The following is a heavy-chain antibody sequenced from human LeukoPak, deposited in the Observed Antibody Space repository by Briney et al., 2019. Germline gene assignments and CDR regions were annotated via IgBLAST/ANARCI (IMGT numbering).Heavy chain of an antibody. J-gene: IGHJ4*02. CDR3: AKAAGYSGSSFDY. Sequence: GGSLRLSCAASGFTFSSYGMHWVRQAPGKGLEWVAVISYDGSNKYYADSVKGRFTISRDNSKNTLYLQMNSLRAEDTAVYYCAKAAGYSGSSFDYWGQGTLVTVSS. D-gene: IGHD1-26*01. CDR2: ISYDGSNK. CDR1: GFTFSSYG. V-gene: IGHV3-30*18.